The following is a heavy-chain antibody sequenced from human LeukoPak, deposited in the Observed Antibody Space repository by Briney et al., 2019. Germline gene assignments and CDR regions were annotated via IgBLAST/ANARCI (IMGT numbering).Heavy chain of an antibody. D-gene: IGHD1-26*01. CDR3: AKCVGATWAFDY. Sequence: GGSLRLSCEASGFTFSDSAMSWVRQAPGKGLEWVAVTSFDGSYKYHADSVKGRFTISRDNSKNTLYLQMNSLTPEDTAVYYCAKCVGATWAFDYWGLGTLVTVSS. CDR2: TSFDGSYK. J-gene: IGHJ4*02. V-gene: IGHV3-30*18. CDR1: GFTFSDSA.